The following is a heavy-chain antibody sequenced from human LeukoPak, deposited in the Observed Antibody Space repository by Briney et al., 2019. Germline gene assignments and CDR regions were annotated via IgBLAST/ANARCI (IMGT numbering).Heavy chain of an antibody. CDR3: AKVPTVVVTATLYFDC. D-gene: IGHD2-21*02. Sequence: GGSLRLSCAASGFTFSIYAMSWVRQAPGKGLEWVSVISGSGGSTYYADSVKGRFTISGDNFKNTLYLQMNSLRAEDTALYYCAKVPTVVVTATLYFDCWGQGTLVTVSS. J-gene: IGHJ4*02. V-gene: IGHV3-23*01. CDR1: GFTFSIYA. CDR2: ISGSGGST.